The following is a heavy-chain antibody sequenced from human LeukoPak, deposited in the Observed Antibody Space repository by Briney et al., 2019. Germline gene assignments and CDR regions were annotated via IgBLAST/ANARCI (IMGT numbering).Heavy chain of an antibody. CDR3: ARRSGDGAFDI. CDR2: ISPNSGGT. CDR1: SDTCTANH. V-gene: IGHV1-2*02. Sequence: ASVMIFCKTSSDTCTANHLNCWRQAPGQGLEWMRWISPNSGGTNCAQQFRGRVTITRDTPISTAYMELSGLPPDDTAVYYCARRSGDGAFDIWPQGTVVTVSS. D-gene: IGHD1-26*01. J-gene: IGHJ3*02.